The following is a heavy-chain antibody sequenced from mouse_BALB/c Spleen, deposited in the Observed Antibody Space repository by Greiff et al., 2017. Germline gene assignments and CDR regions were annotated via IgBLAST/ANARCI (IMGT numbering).Heavy chain of an antibody. CDR3: AKIHIYDGYYSAMDY. Sequence: EVQLQQSGPGLVKPSQSLSLTCSVTGYSITSGYYWNWIRQFPGNKLEWMGYISYDGSNNYNPSLKNRISITRDTSKNQFFLKLNSVTTEDTATYYCAKIHIYDGYYSAMDYWGQGTSVTVSS. D-gene: IGHD2-3*01. CDR1: GYSITSGYY. CDR2: ISYDGSN. J-gene: IGHJ4*01. V-gene: IGHV3-6*02.